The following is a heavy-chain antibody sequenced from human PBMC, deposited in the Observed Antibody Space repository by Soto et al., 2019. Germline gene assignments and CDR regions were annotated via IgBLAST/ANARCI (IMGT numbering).Heavy chain of an antibody. CDR3: AREYGDWYCDL. CDR2: IYYSGST. D-gene: IGHD4-17*01. CDR1: GGSITNGDYY. V-gene: IGHV4-31*03. J-gene: IGHJ2*01. Sequence: QVQLQESGPGLVKPSQTLSLTCTVSGGSITNGDYYWSWIRQHPGKGLECIGYIYYSGSTYYNPSLKSRVTMSVDTSKNQFSLKVTSVTVADTAVYYCAREYGDWYCDLWGRGTLVTVSS.